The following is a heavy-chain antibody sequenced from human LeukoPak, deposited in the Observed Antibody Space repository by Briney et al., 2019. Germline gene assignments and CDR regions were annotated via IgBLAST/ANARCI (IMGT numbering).Heavy chain of an antibody. V-gene: IGHV1-46*01. D-gene: IGHD6-19*01. J-gene: IGHJ3*02. CDR3: AREGRFGSGRYDAFDI. CDR2: INPNGGST. Sequence: ASVKVSCKASGYTFTSYSMHWVRQAPGQGLEWMGIINPNGGSTIYAQKFRGRVTMTRDTSTSTAYMELRSLRSDDTAVYYCAREGRFGSGRYDAFDIWGQGTMVTVSS. CDR1: GYTFTSYS.